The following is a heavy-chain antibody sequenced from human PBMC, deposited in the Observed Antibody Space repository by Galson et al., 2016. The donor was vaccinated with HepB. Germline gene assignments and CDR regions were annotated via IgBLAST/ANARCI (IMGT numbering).Heavy chain of an antibody. CDR1: GFTFSAYA. CDR2: KSAAGSKT. CDR3: GKDPNGDYVGAHDI. Sequence: SLRLSRAASGFTFSAYAMSCARHIPGMRLEWVAGKSAAGSKTYYEDSVRGRFIISRDNSPNTLYLQVSGLRAEDTAIYYCGKDPNGDYVGAHDILGHGTMVVVSS. D-gene: IGHD4-17*01. V-gene: IGHV3-23*01. J-gene: IGHJ3*02.